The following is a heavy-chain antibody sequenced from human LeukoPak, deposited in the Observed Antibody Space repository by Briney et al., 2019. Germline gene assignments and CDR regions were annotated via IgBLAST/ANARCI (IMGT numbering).Heavy chain of an antibody. CDR1: GFTFSSYW. CDR3: AKQLGYCSDGSCYFPY. V-gene: IGHV3-74*01. Sequence: GGSLRLSCAASGFTFSSYWMHWVRQAPGKGLVWVSRINSDGSSTSYADSVRGRFTISRDNAKSTLYLQMNSLRAEDTAVYYCAKQLGYCSDGSCYFPYWGQGTLVTVSS. CDR2: INSDGSST. J-gene: IGHJ4*02. D-gene: IGHD2-15*01.